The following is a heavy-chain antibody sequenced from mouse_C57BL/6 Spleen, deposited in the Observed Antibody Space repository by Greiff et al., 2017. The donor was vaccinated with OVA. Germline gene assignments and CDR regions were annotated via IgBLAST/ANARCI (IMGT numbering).Heavy chain of an antibody. Sequence: EVKLVESGEGLVKPGGSLKLSCAASGFTFSSYAMSWVRQTPEKRLEWVAYISSGGDYIYYADTVKGRFTISRDNARNTLYLQMSSLKSEDTAMDYCTRGDDYDEGGYGYYYAMDYWGQGTSVTVSS. J-gene: IGHJ4*01. CDR1: GFTFSSYA. D-gene: IGHD2-4*01. V-gene: IGHV5-9-1*02. CDR2: ISSGGDYI. CDR3: TRGDDYDEGGYGYYYAMDY.